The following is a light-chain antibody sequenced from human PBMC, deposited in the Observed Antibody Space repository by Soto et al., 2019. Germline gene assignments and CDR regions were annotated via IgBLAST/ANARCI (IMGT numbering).Light chain of an antibody. Sequence: EVLMTPSPATLSVSPGETPTLSSTPSQSISSKLAWYQQKPGQAPRLLIYGASTRATGIPVRFSGSGSGTEFTLTITSLQSEDFAIYYCQEYNNWRPITFGGGTKVDIK. CDR3: QEYNNWRPIT. J-gene: IGKJ4*01. CDR1: QSISSK. V-gene: IGKV3-15*01. CDR2: GAS.